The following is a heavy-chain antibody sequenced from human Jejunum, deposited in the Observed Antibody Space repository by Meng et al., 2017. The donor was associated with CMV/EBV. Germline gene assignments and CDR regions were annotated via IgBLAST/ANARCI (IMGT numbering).Heavy chain of an antibody. CDR2: IKEDGSEK. Sequence: AFPFITYWLTWVRQAPGKGPEWVANIKEDGSEKNYLDSVKGRFTISRDNAKSSLYLQMNSLRVEDTAVYHCARSHDSYHSGRTGIFWGQGTLVTVSS. D-gene: IGHD3-10*01. V-gene: IGHV3-7*01. CDR1: AFPFITYW. CDR3: ARSHDSYHSGRTGIF. J-gene: IGHJ4*02.